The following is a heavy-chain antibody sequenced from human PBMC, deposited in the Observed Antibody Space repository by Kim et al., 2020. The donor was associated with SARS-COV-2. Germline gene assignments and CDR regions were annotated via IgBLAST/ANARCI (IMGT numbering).Heavy chain of an antibody. CDR3: ARSTVYCFGLGGFVP. Sequence: SETLSLTCTVSGGSISNFYWSWIRQPPGKGLEWIGYIYYSGSTDYNPSLRSRVLISVDTSKNQFSLKLSSVTAADTAVYYGARSTVYCFGLGGFVPRGR. CDR1: GGSISNFY. CDR2: IYYSGST. J-gene: IGHJ2*01. D-gene: IGHD2-8*02. V-gene: IGHV4-59*13.